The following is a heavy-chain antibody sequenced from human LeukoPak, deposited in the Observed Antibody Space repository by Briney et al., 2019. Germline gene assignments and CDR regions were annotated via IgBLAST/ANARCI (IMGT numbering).Heavy chain of an antibody. CDR1: RFTFSSYA. CDR3: ARDPYSGNYGSYYYYYMDV. Sequence: GGSLRLSCAASRFTFSSYAMSWVRQAPGKALEWVSSITSSGTYIFYADSVKGRFTISRDNAKNSLYLQINSLGPEDTAVYFCARDPYSGNYGSYYYYYMDVWGKGTTVTVSS. CDR2: ITSSGTYI. J-gene: IGHJ6*03. D-gene: IGHD3-22*01. V-gene: IGHV3-21*01.